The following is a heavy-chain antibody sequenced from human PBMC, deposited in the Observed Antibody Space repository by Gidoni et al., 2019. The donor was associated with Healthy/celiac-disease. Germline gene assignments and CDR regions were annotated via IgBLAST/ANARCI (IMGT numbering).Heavy chain of an antibody. J-gene: IGHJ3*02. D-gene: IGHD3-22*01. Sequence: QVQLQESGPGLVKPSQTLSLTCTVSGGSISSGSYYWSWIRQPAGKGLEWIGRIYTSGSTNYNPSLKSRVTISVDTSKNQFSLKLSSVTAADTAVYYCARDLSGLLLRPEWGAFDIWGQGTMVTVSS. V-gene: IGHV4-61*02. CDR2: IYTSGST. CDR1: GGSISSGSYY. CDR3: ARDLSGLLLRPEWGAFDI.